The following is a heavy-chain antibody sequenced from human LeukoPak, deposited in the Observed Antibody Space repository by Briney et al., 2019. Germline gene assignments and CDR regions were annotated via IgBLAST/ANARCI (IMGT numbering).Heavy chain of an antibody. J-gene: IGHJ4*02. D-gene: IGHD3-22*01. CDR2: MSFDGSNK. V-gene: IGHV3-30*18. Sequence: GGSLRLSCAASGFTFSSYGMHWVRQAPGKGLEWVAVMSFDGSNKYYADSVKGRFTISRDNSKNTLYLQMNSLRAEDTAVYYCAKSQALTYYYDSSGLDYWGQGTLVTVSS. CDR1: GFTFSSYG. CDR3: AKSQALTYYYDSSGLDY.